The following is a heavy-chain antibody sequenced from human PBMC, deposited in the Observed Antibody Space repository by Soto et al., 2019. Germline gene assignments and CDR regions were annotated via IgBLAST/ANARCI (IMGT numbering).Heavy chain of an antibody. CDR1: GFTFSNAW. D-gene: IGHD2-2*01. CDR3: TTSIVPAYYYGMDV. Sequence: GGSLRLSCAASGFTFSNAWMSWVRQAPGKGLEWVGRIKSKTDGGTTDYAAPVKGRFTISRDDSKNTLYLQMNGLKTEDTAVYYCTTSIVPAYYYGMDVWGQGTTVTVSS. CDR2: IKSKTDGGTT. V-gene: IGHV3-15*01. J-gene: IGHJ6*02.